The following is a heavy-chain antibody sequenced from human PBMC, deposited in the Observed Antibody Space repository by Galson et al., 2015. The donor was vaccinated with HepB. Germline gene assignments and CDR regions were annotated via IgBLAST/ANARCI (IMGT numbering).Heavy chain of an antibody. D-gene: IGHD6-19*01. CDR1: GFTFSNYG. J-gene: IGHJ3*02. V-gene: IGHV3-30*18. CDR3: AKPHSPHNSAWYDDDAFDI. CDR2: ISFDGSNK. Sequence: SLRLSCAASGFTFSNYGMHWVRQAPGKGLEWVAVISFDGSNKYSADSVKGRFTISRDNSENTLYLQMNSLRAEDTAVYYCAKPHSPHNSAWYDDDAFDIWGQGTMVTVSS.